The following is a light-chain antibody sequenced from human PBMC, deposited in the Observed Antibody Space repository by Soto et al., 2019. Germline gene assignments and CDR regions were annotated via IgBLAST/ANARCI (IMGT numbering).Light chain of an antibody. V-gene: IGLV2-23*01. CDR3: CSYAGSITFV. J-gene: IGLJ1*01. Sequence: QSVLTQPASVSFSPGQSITISCSGTSSDVGIYNLVSWYQQRPDKAPKLVIYEGTKRPSGVSNRFSGSKSGNTASLTISGLQADDEADYYCCSYAGSITFVFGTGTKVTVL. CDR1: SSDVGIYNL. CDR2: EGT.